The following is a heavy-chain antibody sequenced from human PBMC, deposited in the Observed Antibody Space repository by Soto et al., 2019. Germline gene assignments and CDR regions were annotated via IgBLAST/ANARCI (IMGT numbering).Heavy chain of an antibody. CDR1: GGTFSRYA. CDR2: IVPIFGKP. J-gene: IGHJ4*02. D-gene: IGHD3-22*01. Sequence: SVKVSCKASGGTFSRYALNWVRQAPGQGPEWMGGIVPIFGKPKYAQKFQGRVTITADESTSTAYMELSSLRSEDTAVYYCARGVDYDSSAYYFFFWGQGTLVTVSS. V-gene: IGHV1-69*13. CDR3: ARGVDYDSSAYYFFF.